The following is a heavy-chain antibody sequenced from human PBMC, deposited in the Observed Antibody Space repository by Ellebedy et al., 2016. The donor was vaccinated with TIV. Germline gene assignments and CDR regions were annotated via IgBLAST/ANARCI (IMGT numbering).Heavy chain of an antibody. CDR2: IIPILGIA. D-gene: IGHD6-13*01. J-gene: IGHJ4*02. CDR3: ARVGQLAAAGTIDC. V-gene: IGHV1-69*04. CDR1: GGTFSSYA. Sequence: AASVKVSCKASGGTFSSYAISWVRQAPGQGLEWMGRIIPILGIANYAQKFQGRVTITADKSTSTAYMELSSLRSDDTAVYYCARVGQLAAAGTIDCWGQGTLVTVSS.